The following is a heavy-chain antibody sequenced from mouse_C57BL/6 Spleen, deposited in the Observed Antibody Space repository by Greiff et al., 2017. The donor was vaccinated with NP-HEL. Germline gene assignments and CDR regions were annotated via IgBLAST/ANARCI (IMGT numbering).Heavy chain of an antibody. Sequence: EVHLVESGGGLVKPGGSLKLSCAASGFTFSDYGMHWVRQAPEKGLEWVAYISSGSSTIYYADTVKGRFTISRDNAKNTLFLQMTSLRSEDTAMYYCASPGYGSSYGYFDVWGTGTTVTVSS. CDR2: ISSGSSTI. J-gene: IGHJ1*03. V-gene: IGHV5-17*01. D-gene: IGHD1-1*01. CDR1: GFTFSDYG. CDR3: ASPGYGSSYGYFDV.